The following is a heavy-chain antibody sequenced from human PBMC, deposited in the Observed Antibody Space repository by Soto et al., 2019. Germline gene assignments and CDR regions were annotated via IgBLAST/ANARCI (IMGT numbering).Heavy chain of an antibody. Sequence: VKRSCKGSGCSFSSYWTVWVRQKPGKGLEWMGIIYPGDSDTRYSPSFQGQVTISADKSISTAYLQWSSMKASDTAMYYCARWVGATKIYDYWGQGTLVTVSS. CDR1: GCSFSSYW. J-gene: IGHJ4*02. CDR2: IYPGDSDT. D-gene: IGHD1-26*01. V-gene: IGHV5-51*01. CDR3: ARWVGATKIYDY.